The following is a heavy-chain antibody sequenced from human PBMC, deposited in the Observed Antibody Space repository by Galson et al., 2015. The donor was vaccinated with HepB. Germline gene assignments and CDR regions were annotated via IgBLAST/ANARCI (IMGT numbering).Heavy chain of an antibody. Sequence: LRLSCTASGFTFSSYAMHWVRQAPGKGLEWVAVISYDGSNKYYADSVKGRFTISRDNSKNTLYLQMNSLRAEDTAVYYCARDYASSWYFNHYYGMDVWGQGTTVTVSS. D-gene: IGHD6-13*01. CDR1: GFTFSSYA. CDR2: ISYDGSNK. V-gene: IGHV3-30*04. CDR3: ARDYASSWYFNHYYGMDV. J-gene: IGHJ6*02.